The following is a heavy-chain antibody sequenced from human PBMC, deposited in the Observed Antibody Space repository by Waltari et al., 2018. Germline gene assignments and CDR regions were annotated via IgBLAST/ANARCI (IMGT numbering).Heavy chain of an antibody. CDR2: IKQDGSEK. CDR3: IRRNYGGDSDMTD. CDR1: GFTFSTYG. J-gene: IGHJ4*02. D-gene: IGHD2-21*02. V-gene: IGHV3-7*03. Sequence: EVQLVESGGGLVQPGGSLRLSCAASGFTFSTYGMSWGRQAPGKGLEWVANIKQDGSEKYYVDSVKGRFTISRDNTNNSLYLQMNSLETEDTALYYCIRRNYGGDSDMTDWGQGTLVTVSS.